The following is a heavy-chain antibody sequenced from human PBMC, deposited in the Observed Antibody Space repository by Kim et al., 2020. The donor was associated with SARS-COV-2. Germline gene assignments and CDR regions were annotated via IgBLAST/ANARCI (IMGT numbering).Heavy chain of an antibody. CDR3: AKKDSGSYYDDAFDI. J-gene: IGHJ3*02. Sequence: GGSLRLSCAASGFTFSSYGMHWVRQAPGKGLEWVAVISYDGSNKYYADSVKGRFTISRDNSKNTLYLQMNSLRAEDTAVYYCAKKDSGSYYDDAFDIWG. V-gene: IGHV3-30*18. D-gene: IGHD1-26*01. CDR1: GFTFSSYG. CDR2: ISYDGSNK.